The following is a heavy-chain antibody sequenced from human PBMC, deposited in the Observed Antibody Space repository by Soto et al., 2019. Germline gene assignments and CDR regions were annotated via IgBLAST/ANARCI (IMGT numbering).Heavy chain of an antibody. CDR3: PRNPAPRITMVRGAILYGMDV. Sequence: VSVEACFKASRYPFIGFYMHWAPQAPGQGLQWMGWINPNSGVTNYADKFQVTVTMTRGTSISTAYMELSRLRSDDTAVYYCPRNPAPRITMVRGAILYGMDVWGQGTTVTVSS. V-gene: IGHV1-2*07. D-gene: IGHD3-10*01. J-gene: IGHJ6*01. CDR1: RYPFIGFY. CDR2: INPNSGVT.